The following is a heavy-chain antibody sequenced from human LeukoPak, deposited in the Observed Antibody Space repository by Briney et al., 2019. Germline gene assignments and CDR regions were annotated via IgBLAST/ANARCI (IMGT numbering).Heavy chain of an antibody. V-gene: IGHV4-38-2*02. CDR2: FYHGGST. Sequence: PSETLSLTCTVSGYSISTGYYWDWIRQPPGKGLEWIGTFYHGGSTYYNPSLKSRVTVSVDTSKNLFSLKLSSVTAADTALYYCARDRGYVDTAIPLFDYWGQGTLVTVSS. J-gene: IGHJ4*02. CDR3: ARDRGYVDTAIPLFDY. CDR1: GYSISTGYY. D-gene: IGHD5-18*01.